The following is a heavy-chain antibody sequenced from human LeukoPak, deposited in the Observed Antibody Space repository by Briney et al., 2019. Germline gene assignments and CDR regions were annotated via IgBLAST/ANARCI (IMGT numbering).Heavy chain of an antibody. J-gene: IGHJ4*02. V-gene: IGHV3-15*01. CDR2: VTSKTEGGTA. Sequence: PGGSLRLSSAASGFTFTNARMSWVRQAPGKGLEWVGRVTSKTEGGTADYSAPVKGRFTISRDDSKNILYLQMSSLETEDTGVYYCTTVGNWNPRSYWGQGTLVTVSS. CDR3: TTVGNWNPRSY. CDR1: GFTFTNAR. D-gene: IGHD1-20*01.